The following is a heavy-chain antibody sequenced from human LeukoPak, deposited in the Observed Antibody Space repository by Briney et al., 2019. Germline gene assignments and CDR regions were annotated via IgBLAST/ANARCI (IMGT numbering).Heavy chain of an antibody. CDR3: AREPGVAAGYNWFDP. V-gene: IGHV1-69*13. J-gene: IGHJ5*02. CDR2: IIPIFGTA. D-gene: IGHD3-3*01. CDR1: GGTFSSYA. Sequence: SVKVSRKASGGTFSSYAISWVRQAPGQGLEWMGGIIPIFGTANYAQKFQGRVTITADESTSTAYMELSSLRSEDTAVYYCAREPGVAAGYNWFDPWGQGTLVTVSS.